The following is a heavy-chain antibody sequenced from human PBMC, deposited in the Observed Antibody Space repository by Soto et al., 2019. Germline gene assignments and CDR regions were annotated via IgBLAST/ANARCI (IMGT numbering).Heavy chain of an antibody. CDR3: AKTRRVGYCSGGSCPTPYYYYYGMDV. D-gene: IGHD2-15*01. J-gene: IGHJ6*02. V-gene: IGHV1-46*01. CDR1: GYTFTSYY. CDR2: INPSGGST. Sequence: ASVKVSCKASGYTFTSYYMHWVRQAPGQGLEWMGIINPSGGSTSYAQKFQGRVTMTRDTSTSTVYMELSSLRSEDTAVYYCAKTRRVGYCSGGSCPTPYYYYYGMDVWGQGTTVTVSS.